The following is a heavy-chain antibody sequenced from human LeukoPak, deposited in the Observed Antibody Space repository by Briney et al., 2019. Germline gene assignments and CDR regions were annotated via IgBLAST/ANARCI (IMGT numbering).Heavy chain of an antibody. CDR2: INPNSCGI. D-gene: IGHD7-27*01. J-gene: IGHJ3*02. CDR1: GYTFTGYY. V-gene: IGHV1-2*02. Sequence: ASVTVSCKASGYTFTGYYMLGVRQAPGQGRQGRGWINPNSCGINYAHKFQGRVTMTRDKSISTAYMELSTLRSYDTAVYYCAEASPGHDAFDIWGQGTMVTVSS. CDR3: AEASPGHDAFDI.